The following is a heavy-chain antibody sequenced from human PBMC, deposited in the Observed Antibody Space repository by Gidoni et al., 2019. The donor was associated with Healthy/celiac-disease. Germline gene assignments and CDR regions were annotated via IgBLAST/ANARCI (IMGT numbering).Heavy chain of an antibody. J-gene: IGHJ4*02. D-gene: IGHD6-19*01. CDR3: ATDRSGWYDY. CDR1: GGYISSGGYY. V-gene: IGHV4-31*03. CDR2: IYYSGSS. Sequence: QVHLHESGPGLVKTSQTLSLTSTVSGGYISSGGYYWSLLRQHPGKGLEWIGYIYYSGSSYYNPSLKSRVTISVDTSKNQFSLKLSSVNAADTAVYYCATDRSGWYDYWGQGTMVTVSS.